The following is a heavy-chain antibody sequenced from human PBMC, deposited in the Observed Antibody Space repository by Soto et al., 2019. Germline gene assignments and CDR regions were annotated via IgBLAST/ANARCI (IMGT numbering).Heavy chain of an antibody. V-gene: IGHV3-33*01. CDR3: VREAYIGYGHAIDH. CDR2: ISNDENIK. D-gene: IGHD5-12*01. CDR1: GFTFSNFG. J-gene: IGHJ4*02. Sequence: GGSLRLSCVASGFTFSNFGMHWVRQAPGKGLEWVAVISNDENIKQYADSVRGRFAISRDNSKNTLYLQMTSLRAEDTAIYYCVREAYIGYGHAIDHWGQGTLVTVSS.